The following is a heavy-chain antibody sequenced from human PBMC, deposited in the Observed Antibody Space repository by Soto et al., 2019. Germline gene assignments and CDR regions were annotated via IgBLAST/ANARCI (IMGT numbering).Heavy chain of an antibody. CDR2: ISAYNGNT. J-gene: IGHJ6*02. Sequence: ASVKVSCKASGYTCTSYGISWVRQAPGQGLEWMGWISAYNGNTNYAQKLQGRVTMTTDTSTSTAYMELRSLRSDDTAVYYCARDSCSSTSCFNYYYYGMDVWGQGTTVTVSS. CDR3: ARDSCSSTSCFNYYYYGMDV. D-gene: IGHD2-2*01. V-gene: IGHV1-18*04. CDR1: GYTCTSYG.